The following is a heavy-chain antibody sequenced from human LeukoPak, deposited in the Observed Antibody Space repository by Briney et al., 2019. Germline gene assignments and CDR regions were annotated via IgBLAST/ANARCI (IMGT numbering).Heavy chain of an antibody. CDR3: ARRVGSSGWGYYGMDV. Sequence: IPSETLSLTCAVYGGSFSGYYWSWIRQSPGKGLEWIGEINHSGSTNCNPSLKSRITISVDASKNQFSLKLSSVTAADTAVYYCARRVGSSGWGYYGMDVWGQGTTVTVSS. V-gene: IGHV4-34*01. CDR1: GGSFSGYY. J-gene: IGHJ6*02. CDR2: INHSGST. D-gene: IGHD6-19*01.